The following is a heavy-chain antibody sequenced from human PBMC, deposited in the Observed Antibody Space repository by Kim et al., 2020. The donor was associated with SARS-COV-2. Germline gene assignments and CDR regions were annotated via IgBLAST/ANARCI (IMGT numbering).Heavy chain of an antibody. D-gene: IGHD6-13*01. V-gene: IGHV3-23*01. CDR2: ITGIGVGT. CDR3: AQGSIAAVSYYYYGMHV. CDR1: GFTFNNYA. J-gene: IGHJ6*02. Sequence: GGSLRLSCAASGFTFNNYAMNWVRQAPGKGLEWVSAITGIGVGTYYADSVKGRFTISRDNSKNTLYLQMNSLRAADTAIYYCAQGSIAAVSYYYYGMHVWGQGTTIPVSS.